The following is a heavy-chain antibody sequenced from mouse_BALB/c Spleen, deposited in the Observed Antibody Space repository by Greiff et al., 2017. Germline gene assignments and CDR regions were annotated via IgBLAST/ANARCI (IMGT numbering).Heavy chain of an antibody. CDR2: INPSTGYT. CDR1: GYTFTSYW. D-gene: IGHD1-1*01. V-gene: IGHV1-7*01. CDR3: ARFPFTTVGY. J-gene: IGHJ2*01. Sequence: QVQLQQSGAELAKPGASVKMSCKASGYTFTSYWMHWVKQRPGQGLEWIGYINPSTGYTEYNQKFKDKATLTADKSSSTAYMQLSSLTSEDSAVYYCARFPFTTVGYWGQGTTLTDSS.